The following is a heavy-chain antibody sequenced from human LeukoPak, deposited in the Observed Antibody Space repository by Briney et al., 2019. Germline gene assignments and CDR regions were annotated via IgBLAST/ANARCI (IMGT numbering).Heavy chain of an antibody. D-gene: IGHD2-2*01. CDR2: ISGSGGST. CDR1: GFTFSSYA. J-gene: IGHJ4*02. CDR3: AKTSFRTSSLDY. Sequence: GGSLRLSCAASGFTFSSYAMSWVRQAPGKGLEWVSAISGSGGSTYYADSVKGQFTISRDNSKNTLYLQMNSLRAEDTAVYYCAKTSFRTSSLDYWGQGTLVTVSS. V-gene: IGHV3-23*01.